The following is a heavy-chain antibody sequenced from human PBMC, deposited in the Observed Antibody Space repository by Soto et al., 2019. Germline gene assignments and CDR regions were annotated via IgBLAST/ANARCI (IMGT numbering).Heavy chain of an antibody. Sequence: SQTLSLTCAISGDNVSSNRAAWNWIRQSPSRGLEWLGRTYYRSKWYNDYAVSVKSRITINPDTSKNQFSLQLNSVTPEDTAVYYCARASYYDSSGHRAFDIWGQGTMVTV. J-gene: IGHJ3*02. CDR3: ARASYYDSSGHRAFDI. CDR2: TYYRSKWYN. V-gene: IGHV6-1*01. CDR1: GDNVSSNRAA. D-gene: IGHD3-22*01.